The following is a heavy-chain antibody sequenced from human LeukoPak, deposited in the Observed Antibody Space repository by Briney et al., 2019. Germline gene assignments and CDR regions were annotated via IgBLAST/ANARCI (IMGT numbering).Heavy chain of an antibody. D-gene: IGHD3-22*01. V-gene: IGHV1-69*13. CDR1: GGTFGSYA. J-gene: IGHJ4*02. Sequence: ASVKVSCKASGGTFGSYAISWVRQAPGQGLEWMGGIIPIFGTANYAQKFQGRVTITADESTSTAYMELSSLRSEDTAVYYCARERDYYDSSGRSGERYFDYWGQGTLVTVSS. CDR3: ARERDYYDSSGRSGERYFDY. CDR2: IIPIFGTA.